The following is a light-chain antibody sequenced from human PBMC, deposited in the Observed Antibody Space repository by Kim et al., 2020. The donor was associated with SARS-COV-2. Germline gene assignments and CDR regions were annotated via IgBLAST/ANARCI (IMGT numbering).Light chain of an antibody. J-gene: IGKJ4*01. CDR2: DAS. CDR3: QQRSNWPHLT. CDR1: QSVSSY. Sequence: SPGERATLSCRASQSVSSYLAWYQQNPGQAPRLLIYDASNRATGIPARFSGSGSGTDFTLTISSLEPEDFAVYYCQQRSNWPHLTFGGGTKVDIK. V-gene: IGKV3-11*01.